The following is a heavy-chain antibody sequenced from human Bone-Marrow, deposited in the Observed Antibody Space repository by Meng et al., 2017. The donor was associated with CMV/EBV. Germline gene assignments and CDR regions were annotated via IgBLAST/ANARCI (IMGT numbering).Heavy chain of an antibody. D-gene: IGHD2-2*01. V-gene: IGHV3-30-3*01. Sequence: GGSLRLSCAASGFTFSSYAMHWVRQAPGKGLEWVAVISYDGSNKYYADSVKGRFTISRDNSQNTLYLQMNSLRAEDTAVYYCAKGNVVIIPAATDYWGQGTLVTVSS. CDR1: GFTFSSYA. CDR2: ISYDGSNK. J-gene: IGHJ4*02. CDR3: AKGNVVIIPAATDY.